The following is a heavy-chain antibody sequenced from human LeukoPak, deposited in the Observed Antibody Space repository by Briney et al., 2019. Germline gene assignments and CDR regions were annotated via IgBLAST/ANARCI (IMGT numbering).Heavy chain of an antibody. Sequence: PGRSLRLSCAASGFTFSSYGMHWVRQASGKGLEWVAVTSSDGSNNYYANSVKGRFTISRDNSKNTLYLQMNSLRAEDTAVYYCAKDGPPTVTRGSFDYWGQGTLVTVSS. CDR2: TSSDGSNN. V-gene: IGHV3-30*18. CDR3: AKDGPPTVTRGSFDY. J-gene: IGHJ4*02. D-gene: IGHD4-11*01. CDR1: GFTFSSYG.